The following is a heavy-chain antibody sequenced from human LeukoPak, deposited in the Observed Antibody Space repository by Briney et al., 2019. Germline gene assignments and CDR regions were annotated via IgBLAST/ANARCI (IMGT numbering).Heavy chain of an antibody. J-gene: IGHJ4*02. Sequence: GGSLRLSCAASGFTFSSYEMNWVRQAPGKGLEGVSYISSSGSTIYYADSVKGRFTISRDNAKNSLYLQMNSLRAEDTAVYYCATRYSSEFDYWGQGTLVTVSS. CDR1: GFTFSSYE. V-gene: IGHV3-48*03. CDR2: ISSSGSTI. CDR3: ATRYSSEFDY. D-gene: IGHD6-19*01.